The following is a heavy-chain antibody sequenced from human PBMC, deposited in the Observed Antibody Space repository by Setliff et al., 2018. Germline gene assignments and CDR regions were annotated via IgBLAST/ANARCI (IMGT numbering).Heavy chain of an antibody. CDR1: GFTFSDYY. D-gene: IGHD6-19*01. CDR3: SGWYYFDY. J-gene: IGHJ4*02. Sequence: GSLRLSCAASGFTFSDYYMTWIRQAPGKGLEWVSYIDTTGRIIYYADSVKGRFAISRDNAKNSLYLQMDTAMYYCARSHRWSGWYYFDYWGQGTLVTVSS. V-gene: IGHV3-11*01. CDR2: IDTTGRII.